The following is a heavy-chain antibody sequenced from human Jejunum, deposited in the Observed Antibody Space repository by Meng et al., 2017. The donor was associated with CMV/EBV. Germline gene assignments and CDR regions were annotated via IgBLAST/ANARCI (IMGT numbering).Heavy chain of an antibody. D-gene: IGHD5-18*01. CDR2: ISNRASAI. CDR1: GVTFSSYE. V-gene: IGHV3-48*03. J-gene: IGHJ4*02. CDR3: ARDTAPVPF. Sequence: SCEASGVTFSSYEMNWVRQAPGKGLEWVSFISNRASAIYYADSVKGRFTVSRDNAKNSLFLQMDNLRVEDTAVYYCARDTAPVPFWGQGTLVTVSS.